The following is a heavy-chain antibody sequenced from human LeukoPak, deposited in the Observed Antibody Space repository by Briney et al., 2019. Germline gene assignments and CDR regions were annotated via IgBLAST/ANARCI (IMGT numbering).Heavy chain of an antibody. V-gene: IGHV3-30*03. CDR1: GFTFSSYG. D-gene: IGHD2-15*01. Sequence: PGGSLRLSCAASGFTFSSYGMHWVRQAPGKGLEWVAVISYDGSNKYYADSVKGRFTISRDNSKNTLYLQMDSLRAEDTAVYHCARQIGYCSDGDCYFDYWGQGTLVTVSS. CDR3: ARQIGYCSDGDCYFDY. J-gene: IGHJ4*02. CDR2: ISYDGSNK.